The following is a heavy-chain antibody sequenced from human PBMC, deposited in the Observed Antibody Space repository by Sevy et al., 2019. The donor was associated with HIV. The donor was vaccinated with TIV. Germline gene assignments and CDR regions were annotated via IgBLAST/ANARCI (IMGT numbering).Heavy chain of an antibody. D-gene: IGHD6-13*01. CDR2: ISSSSSYI. CDR3: ARDLSTRTSSWYNWFDP. CDR1: GFTFSSYS. V-gene: IGHV3-21*01. Sequence: GGSLRLSCAASGFTFSSYSMNWVRQAPGKGLEWVSSISSSSSYIYYADSVKGRFTISRDNAKNSLYLQMNSLRAEDTAVYYCARDLSTRTSSWYNWFDPWGQGTLVTVSS. J-gene: IGHJ5*02.